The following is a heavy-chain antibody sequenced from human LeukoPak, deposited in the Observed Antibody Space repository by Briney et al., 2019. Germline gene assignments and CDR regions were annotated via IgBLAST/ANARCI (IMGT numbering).Heavy chain of an antibody. V-gene: IGHV3-23*01. CDR2: ISGSGGST. CDR1: EFTFSAYA. J-gene: IGHJ4*02. D-gene: IGHD6-19*01. CDR3: AKGARGSGWYYDFDY. Sequence: PGGSLRLSCVASEFTFSAYAMTWVRQAPGKGLEWVSAISGSGGSTYYADSVKGRFTISRDNSKNTLYLQMNSLRAEDTAVYYCAKGARGSGWYYDFDYWGQGTLVTVSS.